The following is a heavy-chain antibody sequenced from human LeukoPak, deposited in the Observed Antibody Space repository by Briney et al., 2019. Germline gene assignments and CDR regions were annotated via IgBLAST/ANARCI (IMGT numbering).Heavy chain of an antibody. J-gene: IGHJ6*02. Sequence: SVKVSRKASGGTFSSYAISWVRQAPGQGLEWMGRIIPILGIANYAQKFQGRVTITADKSTSTAYMELSSLRSEDTAVYYCARDMVRGANYYYYYGMDVWGQGTTVTVSS. CDR3: ARDMVRGANYYYYYGMDV. D-gene: IGHD3-10*01. CDR2: IIPILGIA. CDR1: GGTFSSYA. V-gene: IGHV1-69*04.